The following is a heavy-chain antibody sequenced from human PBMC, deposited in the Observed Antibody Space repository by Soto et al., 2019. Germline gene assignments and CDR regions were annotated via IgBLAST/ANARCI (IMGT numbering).Heavy chain of an antibody. CDR2: FDPEDAET. CDR3: ATGHSGYYYNAMLGY. Sequence: ASVKVSCKVSGYTLTVLSMHWVRQAPGKGLEWLRGFDPEDAETIYAQKFQARSTMTENTSTPTAYMELSSLRSEDMAVYYCATGHSGYYYNAMLGYWGQGTLVTVSS. D-gene: IGHD3-22*01. CDR1: GYTLTVLS. J-gene: IGHJ4*02. V-gene: IGHV1-24*01.